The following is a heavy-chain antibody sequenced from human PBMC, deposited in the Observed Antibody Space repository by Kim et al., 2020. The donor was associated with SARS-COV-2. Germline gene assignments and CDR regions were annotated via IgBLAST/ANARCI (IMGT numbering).Heavy chain of an antibody. V-gene: IGHV3-7*03. D-gene: IGHD3-16*01. CDR3: ARDSGGSLDY. CDR1: GFTFSSYW. CDR2: IKQDQSDR. J-gene: IGHJ4*02. Sequence: GGSLRLSCAASGFTFSSYWMGWVRQSPGKGLEWLANIKQDQSDRNYVDSVRGRFTISRDNGKNSLYLQMNSLRAEDTAVYYCARDSGGSLDYRGQGTLVT.